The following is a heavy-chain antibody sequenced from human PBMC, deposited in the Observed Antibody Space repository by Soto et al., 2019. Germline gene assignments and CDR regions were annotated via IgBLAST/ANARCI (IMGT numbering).Heavy chain of an antibody. CDR1: GYTFTSYG. CDR2: INPYNGNT. V-gene: IGHV1-18*01. Sequence: QVQLVQSGAEVKKPGASVKVSCKASGYTFTSYGISWVRQAPGQGLEWMGWINPYNGNTNYAQKLQGRVTMTTDTPTNTAYRELRSLRSDDKAVYYCARDWLGIDYWGQGTVVTVSS. CDR3: ARDWLGIDY. J-gene: IGHJ4*02. D-gene: IGHD3-10*01.